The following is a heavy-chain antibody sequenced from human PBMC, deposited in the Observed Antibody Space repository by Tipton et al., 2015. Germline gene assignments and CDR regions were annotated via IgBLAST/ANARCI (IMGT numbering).Heavy chain of an antibody. CDR3: ARGGPIIIMRRGHSSFGDWLDP. CDR2: INAANGNT. D-gene: IGHD3-10*01. Sequence: QSGAEVKKPGASVTVSCKAFGYSFSNDSMHWVRQAPGQRLEWMGWINAANGNTKYSQSFQDRVTSTRDTSANIGYMQLSSLRFEDTAVYFCARGGPIIIMRRGHSSFGDWLDPWGQGTPVTVSS. J-gene: IGHJ5*02. CDR1: GYSFSNDS. V-gene: IGHV1-3*01.